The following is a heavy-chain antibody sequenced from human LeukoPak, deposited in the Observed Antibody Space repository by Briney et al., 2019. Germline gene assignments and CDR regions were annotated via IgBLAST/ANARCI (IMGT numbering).Heavy chain of an antibody. Sequence: GGSVRLSCAASGFTFSSHDMHWVRQGTGKGLEWVSGIGTAGDTYYPGSVKGRFTISRENAKNSLYLQMNSLRAGDTAMYYCARVGVQGSGYHYDYWGEGTLDPVSS. V-gene: IGHV3-13*04. CDR2: IGTAGDT. CDR3: ARVGVQGSGYHYDY. CDR1: GFTFSSHD. D-gene: IGHD3-22*01. J-gene: IGHJ4*02.